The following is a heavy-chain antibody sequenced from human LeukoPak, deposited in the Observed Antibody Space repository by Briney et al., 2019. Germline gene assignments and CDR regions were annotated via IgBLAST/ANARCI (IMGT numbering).Heavy chain of an antibody. CDR2: IDKKDKGYATAT. V-gene: IGHV3-73*01. Sequence: PGGSLRLSCAASGFTFSGSAIHWVRQSSGKGLEWVGQIDKKDKGYATATAYAASVKGRLTISRDGSINTAYLQMKSLKTEDTALYYCTRDSGTYNWFDPWGQGTLVTVSS. CDR3: TRDSGTYNWFDP. D-gene: IGHD1-26*01. CDR1: GFTFSGSA. J-gene: IGHJ5*02.